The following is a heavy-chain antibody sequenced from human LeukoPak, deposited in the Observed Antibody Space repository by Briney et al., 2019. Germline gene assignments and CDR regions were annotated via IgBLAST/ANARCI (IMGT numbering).Heavy chain of an antibody. D-gene: IGHD3-22*01. V-gene: IGHV4-38-2*02. CDR3: ARDRYYDSSGYYYGPDAFDI. CDR2: LYHSGST. CDR1: GYSISSGYY. Sequence: PSETLSVSCTVSGYSISSGYYWGWIRQPPGKGLEWIGSLYHSGSTYYNPSLKSRVTISVDTSKNQFSLKLSSVTAADTAVYYCARDRYYDSSGYYYGPDAFDIWGQGTMVTVSS. J-gene: IGHJ3*02.